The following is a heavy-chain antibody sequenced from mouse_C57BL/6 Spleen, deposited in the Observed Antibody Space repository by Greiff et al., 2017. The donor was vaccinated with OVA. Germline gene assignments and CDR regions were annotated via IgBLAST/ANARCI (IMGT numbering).Heavy chain of an antibody. V-gene: IGHV1-75*01. Sequence: QVQLQQSGPELVKPGASVKISCKASGYTFTDYYINWVKQRPGQGLEWIGWIFPGSGSTYYNEKFKGKATLTVDKSSSTAYMLLSSLTSEDSAVYFCARPLYYGNLAWFAYWGQGTLVTVSA. CDR2: IFPGSGST. CDR3: ARPLYYGNLAWFAY. CDR1: GYTFTDYY. J-gene: IGHJ3*01. D-gene: IGHD2-1*01.